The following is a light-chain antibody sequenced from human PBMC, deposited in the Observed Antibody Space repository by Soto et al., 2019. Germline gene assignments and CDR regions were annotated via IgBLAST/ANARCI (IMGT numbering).Light chain of an antibody. CDR3: QSYDSSLRGYV. J-gene: IGLJ1*01. CDR2: GNS. CDR1: SSNIGARYE. Sequence: QSVLTQPPSVSGAPGQRVTVSCTGSSSNIGARYEVHWYQQLPGTAPKLLIYGNSNRPSGVPDRFSGSKSGTSASLAITGLQAEDEADYYCQSYDSSLRGYVFGTGNKLTVL. V-gene: IGLV1-40*01.